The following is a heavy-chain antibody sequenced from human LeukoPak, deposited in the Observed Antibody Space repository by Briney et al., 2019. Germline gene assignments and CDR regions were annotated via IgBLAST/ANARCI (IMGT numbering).Heavy chain of an antibody. Sequence: RASVKVSCKASGYTFSAYSMHWVRQAPGQGLEWMGVINPSGAGTHFAQNFQGRITMTRDTSTSTVYMDLSSLRSDDTAIYYCARGPVGYYYDSSGYYGNDYWGQGTLVTVSS. CDR2: INPSGAGT. CDR3: ARGPVGYYYDSSGYYGNDY. V-gene: IGHV1-46*01. J-gene: IGHJ4*02. CDR1: GYTFSAYS. D-gene: IGHD3-22*01.